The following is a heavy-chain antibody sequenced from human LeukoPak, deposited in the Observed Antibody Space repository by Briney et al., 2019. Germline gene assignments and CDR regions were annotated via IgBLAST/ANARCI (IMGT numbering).Heavy chain of an antibody. V-gene: IGHV5-51*01. D-gene: IGHD2-15*01. Sequence: GESLKISRQGSGYSFSTYWIKWVRQMPGKSLGWVGIVYPGDSDTRYSPSFQGQVTISADKSISTAYLQWSSLKASDTAMYYCARTFSGGSCYMDYWGQGTLVTVSS. CDR1: GYSFSTYW. J-gene: IGHJ4*02. CDR3: ARTFSGGSCYMDY. CDR2: VYPGDSDT.